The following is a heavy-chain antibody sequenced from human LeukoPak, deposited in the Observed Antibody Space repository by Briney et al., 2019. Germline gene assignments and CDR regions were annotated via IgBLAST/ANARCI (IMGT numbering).Heavy chain of an antibody. Sequence: PSETLSLTCAVYGGSFSGYYWSWIRQPPGKGLEWIGEINHSGSTNYNPSLKSRVTISTDTSKNQFSLKLNSVTAADTAVYYCARGREPARPPLGYWGLGTLVTVSS. J-gene: IGHJ4*02. CDR3: ARGREPARPPLGY. CDR2: INHSGST. D-gene: IGHD1-14*01. V-gene: IGHV4-34*01. CDR1: GGSFSGYY.